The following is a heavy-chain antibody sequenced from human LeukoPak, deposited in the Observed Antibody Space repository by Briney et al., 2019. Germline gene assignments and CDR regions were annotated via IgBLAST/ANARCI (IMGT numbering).Heavy chain of an antibody. Sequence: PGGSLRLSCATSGLTFTNYGMHWVRQAPGRGLEWVAALWSDGIKTSYADSVRGRFTISRDNSRNTLFLQMDSLRAEDTAVYYCGRDYTSSWTPLFNYWGQGTLVTVSS. CDR3: GRDYTSSWTPLFNY. CDR1: GLTFTNYG. CDR2: LWSDGIKT. D-gene: IGHD6-13*01. J-gene: IGHJ4*02. V-gene: IGHV3-33*01.